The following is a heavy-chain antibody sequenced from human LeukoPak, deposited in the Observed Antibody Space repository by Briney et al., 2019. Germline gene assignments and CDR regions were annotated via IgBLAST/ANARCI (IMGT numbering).Heavy chain of an antibody. D-gene: IGHD4-23*01. CDR1: GYTFTSYG. Sequence: GASVKVSCKASGYTFTSYGISWVRQAPGQGLEWMGWISAYNGNTNYAQKLQGRVTMTTDTSTSTAYMELRSLRSDDTAVYYCARDPPGVATVVTSNWFDPWGQGTLVTVSS. V-gene: IGHV1-18*01. J-gene: IGHJ5*02. CDR3: ARDPPGVATVVTSNWFDP. CDR2: ISAYNGNT.